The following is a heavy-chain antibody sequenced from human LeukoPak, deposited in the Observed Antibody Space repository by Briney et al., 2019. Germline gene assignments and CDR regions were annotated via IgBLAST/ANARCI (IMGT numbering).Heavy chain of an antibody. CDR3: ARDHTVAGIVFDS. CDR2: INQDGSEK. CDR1: GFTFNSFW. V-gene: IGHV3-7*01. Sequence: PGGSLRLSCAASGFTFNSFWMNWVRQAPGKGLEGVANINQDGSEKFYVDSVKGRFTISRDNAENSVYLQMNSLRAEDTAVYYCARDHTVAGIVFDSWGQGALVTASS. D-gene: IGHD6-19*01. J-gene: IGHJ4*02.